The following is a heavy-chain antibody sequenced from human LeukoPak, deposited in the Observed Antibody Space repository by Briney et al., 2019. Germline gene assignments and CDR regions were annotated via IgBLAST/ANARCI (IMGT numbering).Heavy chain of an antibody. V-gene: IGHV3-15*01. J-gene: IGHJ4*02. Sequence: RGSLRLSCAASGFTYSNAWMSWVRQAPGKGLEWVGRIKSKTDGGTTDYAAPVKGRFTISRDDSKNTLYLQMNSLKTEDTAVYYCTTTSAYGISWETDLDYWGQGTLVTVSS. CDR2: IKSKTDGGTT. CDR3: TTTSAYGISWETDLDY. CDR1: GFTYSNAW. D-gene: IGHD6-13*01.